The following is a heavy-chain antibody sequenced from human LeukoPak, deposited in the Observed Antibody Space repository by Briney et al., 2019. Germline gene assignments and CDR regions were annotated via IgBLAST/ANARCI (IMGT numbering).Heavy chain of an antibody. CDR3: AKSRGSGYYDSGSPRGYFDY. J-gene: IGHJ4*02. CDR1: GFTFSSYA. V-gene: IGHV3-23*01. CDR2: ISGSGGST. Sequence: PGGSLRLSCAASGFTFSSYAMSWVRQAPGKGLEWVSAISGSGGSTYYADSVKGRFTISRDNSKNTLYLQMNSLRAEDTAVYYCAKSRGSGYYDSGSPRGYFDYWGQGTLVTVSS. D-gene: IGHD3-10*01.